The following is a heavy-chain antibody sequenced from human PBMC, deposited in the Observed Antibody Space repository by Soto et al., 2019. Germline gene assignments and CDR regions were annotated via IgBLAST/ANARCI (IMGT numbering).Heavy chain of an antibody. CDR3: ARERAMVRGEEGFDY. CDR2: IIPILGIA. Sequence: SVKVSCKASGYTFTGYYMHWVRQAPGQGLEWMGRIIPILGIANYAQKFQGRVTITADKSTSTAYMELSSLRSEDTAVYYCARERAMVRGEEGFDYGGQETLVTVSS. D-gene: IGHD3-10*01. CDR1: GYTFTGYY. V-gene: IGHV1-69*04. J-gene: IGHJ4*02.